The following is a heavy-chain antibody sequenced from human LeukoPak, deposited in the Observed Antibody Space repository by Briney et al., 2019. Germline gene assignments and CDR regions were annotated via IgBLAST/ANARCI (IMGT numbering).Heavy chain of an antibody. CDR1: GYSFTSYC. CDR3: ARLFPPLYYYDSSGSPGGPFDI. CDR2: IYPGYSDT. J-gene: IGHJ3*02. D-gene: IGHD3-22*01. Sequence: GEPLKISCKGFGYSFTSYCIGWVRQMPGKGQEWMGIIYPGYSDTRYSPSFQGQVTISAAKSISTAYLQWSSLKASDTAMYYCARLFPPLYYYDSSGSPGGPFDIWGQGTMVTVSS. V-gene: IGHV5-51*01.